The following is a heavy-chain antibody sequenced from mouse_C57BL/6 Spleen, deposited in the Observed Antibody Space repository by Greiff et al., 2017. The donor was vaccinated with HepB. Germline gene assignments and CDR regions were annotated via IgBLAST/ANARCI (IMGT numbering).Heavy chain of an antibody. D-gene: IGHD1-1*01. J-gene: IGHJ1*03. V-gene: IGHV1-52*01. CDR1: GYTFTSYW. Sequence: QVQLQQPGAELVRPGSSVKLSCKASGYTFTSYWMHWVKQRPIQGLEWIGNIDPSDSDTHYNQKFKDKATLTIDKSSSTAYMQLSSLTSEDSAVYYCASAYYYGSSWGYFDVWGTGTTVTVSS. CDR2: IDPSDSDT. CDR3: ASAYYYGSSWGYFDV.